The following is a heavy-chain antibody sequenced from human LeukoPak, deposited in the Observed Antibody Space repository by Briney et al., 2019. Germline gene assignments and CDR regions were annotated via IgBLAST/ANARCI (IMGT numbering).Heavy chain of an antibody. CDR2: INHEGGGI. Sequence: GSLRLSCAASGFTFSESWMSWVRQVPGQGLEWVAHINHEGGGIQYVDSVKGRFTISRDNAKGSVYLQMNSLRAEDTAIYHCATYINWVAGDVWGQGTTVIVSS. D-gene: IGHD1-1*01. V-gene: IGHV3-7*01. CDR3: ATYINWVAGDV. CDR1: GFTFSESW. J-gene: IGHJ6*02.